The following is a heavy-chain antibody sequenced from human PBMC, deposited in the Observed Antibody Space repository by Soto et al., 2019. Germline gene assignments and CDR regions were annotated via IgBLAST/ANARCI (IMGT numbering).Heavy chain of an antibody. D-gene: IGHD2-2*01. CDR3: ASGLDCSSTSCYYYYGMDV. CDR2: INPNSGGT. V-gene: IGHV1-2*04. CDR1: GYTFTGYY. J-gene: IGHJ6*02. Sequence: GASVKVSCKASGYTFTGYYMHWVRQAPGQGLEWMGWINPNSGGTNYAQKFQGWVTMTRDTSISTAYMELSRLRSDDTAVYYCASGLDCSSTSCYYYYGMDVWGQGTTVTVS.